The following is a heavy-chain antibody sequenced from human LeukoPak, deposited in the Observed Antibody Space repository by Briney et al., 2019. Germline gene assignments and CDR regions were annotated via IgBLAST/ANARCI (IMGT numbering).Heavy chain of an antibody. Sequence: GAPVKVSCKASGYTFTGYYIHWVRQAPGQGLQWIGYINPKFGATNYAQKFHGRVTITSDTSISTAYMDLSRLTSDDTALYYCVKDLGSGWYEAFDIWGRGTMVTDSS. D-gene: IGHD6-19*01. J-gene: IGHJ3*02. CDR1: GYTFTGYY. CDR3: VKDLGSGWYEAFDI. V-gene: IGHV1-2*02. CDR2: INPKFGAT.